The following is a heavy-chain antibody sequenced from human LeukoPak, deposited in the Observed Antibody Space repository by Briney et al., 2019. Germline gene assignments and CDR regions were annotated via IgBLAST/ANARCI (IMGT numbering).Heavy chain of an antibody. D-gene: IGHD1-26*01. Sequence: ASVKVSCKASGYTFTGYYMHWVRQAPGQGLEWMGWINPNSGGTNYVQKFQGRVTMTRDTSISTAYMELSRLRSDDTAVYYCARDWEGLGEYWYFDLWGRGTLVTVLS. CDR1: GYTFTGYY. CDR2: INPNSGGT. V-gene: IGHV1-2*02. CDR3: ARDWEGLGEYWYFDL. J-gene: IGHJ2*01.